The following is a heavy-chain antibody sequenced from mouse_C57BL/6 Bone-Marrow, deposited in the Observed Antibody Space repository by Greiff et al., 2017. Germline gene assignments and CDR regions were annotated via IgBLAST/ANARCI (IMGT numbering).Heavy chain of an antibody. CDR1: GYTFTSYG. Sequence: QVQLQQSGAELARPGASVKLSCKASGYTFTSYGISWVKQRTGQGLGWIGEIYPRSGNTYYNEKFKGKATLTAEKSSSTAYLELRSLTSEDSAVVFYARGYYYNYDAWLDYWGQGTLVTVSA. D-gene: IGHD2-1*01. V-gene: IGHV1-81*01. CDR2: IYPRSGNT. CDR3: ARGYYYNYDAWLDY. J-gene: IGHJ3*01.